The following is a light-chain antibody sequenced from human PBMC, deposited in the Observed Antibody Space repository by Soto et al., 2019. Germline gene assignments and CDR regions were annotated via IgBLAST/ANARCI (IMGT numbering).Light chain of an antibody. V-gene: IGLV1-40*01. CDR1: SSNIGAGYD. J-gene: IGLJ1*01. Sequence: QSVLTQPPSVSVAPGQRVTISCTGSSSNIGAGYDVHWYQQLPGTAPKLLIYGNSNRPSGVPDRFSGSKSGTSASLAITGLQAEDEADSYCQSYDSSLSGYVFGTGTKLTVL. CDR3: QSYDSSLSGYV. CDR2: GNS.